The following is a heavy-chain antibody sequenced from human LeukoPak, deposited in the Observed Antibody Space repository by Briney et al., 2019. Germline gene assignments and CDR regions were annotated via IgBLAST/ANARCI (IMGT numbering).Heavy chain of an antibody. V-gene: IGHV3-30*02. J-gene: IGHJ4*02. D-gene: IGHD6-25*01. CDR2: IRYDGSNK. CDR1: GFTFSSYG. CDR3: AKGQAGYFDY. Sequence: SGGSLRLSCAASGFTFSSYGMHWVRQAPGKGLEWVAFIRYDGSNKYYADSVKGRFTISRDNSKNTLYLQMNNLRAEDTAVYHCAKGQAGYFDYWGQGTLVTVSS.